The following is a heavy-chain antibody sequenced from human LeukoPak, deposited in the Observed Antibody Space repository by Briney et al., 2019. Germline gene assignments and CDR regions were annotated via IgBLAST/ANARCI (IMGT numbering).Heavy chain of an antibody. CDR3: ATSHSGSYPH. D-gene: IGHD1-26*01. CDR1: GFTFSSYW. V-gene: IGHV3-74*01. CDR2: INSDGSTT. Sequence: GGSLRLSCAASGFTFSSYWMPWVRQAPGKGLVWVSRINSDGSTTSYADSVKGRFTISRDNAKNTLYLQMNSLRGEDTAVYYCATSHSGSYPHWGQGTLVTVSS. J-gene: IGHJ4*02.